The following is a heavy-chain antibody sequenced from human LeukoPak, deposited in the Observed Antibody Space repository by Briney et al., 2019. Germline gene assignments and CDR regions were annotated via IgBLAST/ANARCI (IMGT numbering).Heavy chain of an antibody. V-gene: IGHV1-3*01. CDR2: INAGDGNT. D-gene: IGHD4-17*01. CDR3: ARTPDGDKFDY. J-gene: IGHJ4*02. CDR1: GYIFTSYA. Sequence: ASVKVSCKASGYIFTSYAMHWVRQAPGQRLEWMGWINAGDGNTKYSQKFQGRVTITRDTSASTAYMELSSLRSEDTAVYYCARTPDGDKFDYWGQGTLVTVSS.